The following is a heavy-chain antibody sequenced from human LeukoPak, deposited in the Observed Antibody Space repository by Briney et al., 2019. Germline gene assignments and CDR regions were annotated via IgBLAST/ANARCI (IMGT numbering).Heavy chain of an antibody. Sequence: SETLSFTCTVSGGSISSGDYYRSWIRQPPGKGLEWIGYIYYSGSAYYNPSLKSRVTISVDTSKNQFSLKLSSVTAADTAVYYCATSGYDTSPEYWGQGTLVTVSS. CDR1: GGSISSGDYY. CDR2: IYYSGSA. V-gene: IGHV4-30-4*08. J-gene: IGHJ4*02. CDR3: ATSGYDTSPEY. D-gene: IGHD5-12*01.